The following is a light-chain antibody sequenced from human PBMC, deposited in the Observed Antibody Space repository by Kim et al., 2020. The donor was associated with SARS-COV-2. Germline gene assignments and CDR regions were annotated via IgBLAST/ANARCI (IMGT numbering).Light chain of an antibody. Sequence: QLVLTQSPSASASLGASVKFTCTLSSGHSSYAIAWHQQQPEKGPRYLMKVNRDGSHSKGDGIPDRFSGSSSGPERYLTISRVQSEDEADYYCQTWGTGIVVFGGGTQLTVL. CDR2: VNRDGSH. V-gene: IGLV4-69*01. CDR1: SGHSSYA. J-gene: IGLJ2*01. CDR3: QTWGTGIVV.